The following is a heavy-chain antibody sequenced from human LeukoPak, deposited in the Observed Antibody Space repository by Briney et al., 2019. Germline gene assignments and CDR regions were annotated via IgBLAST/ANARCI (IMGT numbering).Heavy chain of an antibody. V-gene: IGHV3-23*01. Sequence: GGSLRLSCAASGFTFSSYSMNWVRQSPGKGLEWVSAISAGGDGTYYADSVKGRFTISRDNSKNTLYLQMNSLRAEDTAVYYCAKGSDTAMVRYAFDIWGQGTMVTVSS. J-gene: IGHJ3*02. CDR1: GFTFSSYS. D-gene: IGHD5-18*01. CDR2: ISAGGDGT. CDR3: AKGSDTAMVRYAFDI.